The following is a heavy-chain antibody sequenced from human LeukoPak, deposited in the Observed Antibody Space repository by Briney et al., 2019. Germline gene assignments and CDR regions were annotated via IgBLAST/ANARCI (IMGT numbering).Heavy chain of an antibody. Sequence: ASVKVSCKASGYTFTSYGISWVRQAPGRGLEWMGWISAYNGNTNYAQKLQGRVTMTTDTSTSTAYMELRSLRSDDTAVYYCARARATMVRGVTYYYYYYMDVWGKGTTVTVSS. D-gene: IGHD3-10*01. CDR1: GYTFTSYG. V-gene: IGHV1-18*01. CDR2: ISAYNGNT. CDR3: ARARATMVRGVTYYYYYYMDV. J-gene: IGHJ6*03.